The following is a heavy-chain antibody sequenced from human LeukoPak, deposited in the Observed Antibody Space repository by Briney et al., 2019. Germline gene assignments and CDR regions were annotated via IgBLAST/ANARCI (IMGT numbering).Heavy chain of an antibody. CDR2: IDSDGSTT. CDR3: ARPYSYGAFDV. D-gene: IGHD5-18*01. Sequence: PGGSLRLSCAASGLTFSNYWMHWVRQAPGKGLVWVSRIDSDGSTTDYADSEKGRITISRDNAKNTLYLQMNSLRAEDTAAYYCARPYSYGAFDVWGQGTMVTVSS. V-gene: IGHV3-74*01. J-gene: IGHJ3*01. CDR1: GLTFSNYW.